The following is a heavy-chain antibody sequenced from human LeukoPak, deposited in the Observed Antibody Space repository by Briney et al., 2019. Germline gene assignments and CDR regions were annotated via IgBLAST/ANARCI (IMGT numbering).Heavy chain of an antibody. CDR2: ISGSGGST. V-gene: IGHV3-23*01. D-gene: IGHD3-3*01. J-gene: IGHJ4*02. CDR3: ARDYSSITIFGVVIEPPDY. CDR1: GFTFSSYG. Sequence: GGSLRLSCAASGFTFSSYGMSWVRQAPGKGLEWVSAISGSGGSTYYADSVKGRFTISRDNSKNTLYLQMNSLRAEDTAVYYCARDYSSITIFGVVIEPPDYWGQGTLVTVSP.